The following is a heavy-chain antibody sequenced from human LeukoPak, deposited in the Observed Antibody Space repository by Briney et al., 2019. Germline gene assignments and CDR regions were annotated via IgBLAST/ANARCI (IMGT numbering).Heavy chain of an antibody. J-gene: IGHJ4*02. CDR2: ISATTTTT. CDR1: GFTFSIYA. V-gene: IGHV3-23*01. D-gene: IGHD6-13*01. CDR3: AREASSWYYFDY. Sequence: GGSLRLSCAASGFTFSIYAVNWVRRAPGKGLEWVSAISATTTTTYYADSVKGRFTISRDNSKNTLFLQMNSLRVEDTAVYYCAREASSWYYFDYWGLGTLVTVSS.